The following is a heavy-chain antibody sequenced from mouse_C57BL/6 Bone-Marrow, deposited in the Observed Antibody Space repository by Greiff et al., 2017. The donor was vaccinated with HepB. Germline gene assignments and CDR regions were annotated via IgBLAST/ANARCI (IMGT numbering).Heavy chain of an antibody. V-gene: IGHV1-15*01. D-gene: IGHD1-1*01. Sequence: QVQLQQSGAELVRPGPSVTLSCKASGYTFTDYEMHWVKQTPVHGLEWIGAIDPETGGTAYNQKFKGKAILTADKSSSTAYMELRSLTSEDSAVYYCTRGSNYYGSSYFAYWGQGTLVTVSA. CDR2: IDPETGGT. CDR3: TRGSNYYGSSYFAY. J-gene: IGHJ3*01. CDR1: GYTFTDYE.